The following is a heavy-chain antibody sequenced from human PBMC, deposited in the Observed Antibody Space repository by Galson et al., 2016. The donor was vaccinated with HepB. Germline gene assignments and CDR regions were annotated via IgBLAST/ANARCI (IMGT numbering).Heavy chain of an antibody. CDR2: IYPGNSET. CDR1: GYIFANYW. J-gene: IGHJ2*01. V-gene: IGHV5-51*01. Sequence: QSGAEVKKPGESLKISCQGFGYIFANYWIGWVRQMPGKGLEWMGIIYPGNSETRYSPSFQGQVTISADKSTSTTYLQWSSLKTSATAMYYCSRQRSFDFWGRGTLVTVSS. CDR3: SRQRSFDF.